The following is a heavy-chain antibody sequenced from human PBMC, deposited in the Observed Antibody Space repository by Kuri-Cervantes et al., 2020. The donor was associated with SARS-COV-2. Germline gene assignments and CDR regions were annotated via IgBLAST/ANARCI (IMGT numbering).Heavy chain of an antibody. Sequence: LSLTCAASGFTFSSYWMHWVRQAPGKGLVWVSRINSDGSSTSYADSVKGRFTISRDNSKNTLYLQMNSLRAEDTAVYYCAREAKSSTDWGQGTLVTVSS. CDR3: AREAKSSTD. J-gene: IGHJ4*02. D-gene: IGHD6-13*01. CDR2: INSDGSST. CDR1: GFTFSSYW. V-gene: IGHV3-74*01.